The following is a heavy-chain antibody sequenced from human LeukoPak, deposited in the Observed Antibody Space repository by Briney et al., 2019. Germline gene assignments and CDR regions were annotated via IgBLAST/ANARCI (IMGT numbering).Heavy chain of an antibody. V-gene: IGHV3-15*01. Sequence: GGSLRLSCAASGFTFSDAWMSWVRQAPGKGLESVGRIKRVVDGETADYAGPVKGRFTISRDDSKNTLYLQMTSLKTGDTAVYYCAAGLGTSDSDSWGQGTLVTVSS. CDR1: GFTFSDAW. J-gene: IGHJ4*02. CDR3: AAGLGTSDSDS. CDR2: IKRVVDGETA. D-gene: IGHD7-27*01.